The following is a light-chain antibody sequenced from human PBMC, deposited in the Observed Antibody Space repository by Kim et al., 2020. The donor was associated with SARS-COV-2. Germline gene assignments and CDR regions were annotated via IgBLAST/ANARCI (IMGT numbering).Light chain of an antibody. J-gene: IGLJ3*02. Sequence: GQRVTSSCPGSSSNIGSNTVNWYQQLPGTAPKFLIYSNNQRPSGVPDRFSGSKSGTSASLAISGLQSEDEADYYCATWDGSLNGWVFGGGTQLTVL. V-gene: IGLV1-44*01. CDR1: SSNIGSNT. CDR2: SNN. CDR3: ATWDGSLNGWV.